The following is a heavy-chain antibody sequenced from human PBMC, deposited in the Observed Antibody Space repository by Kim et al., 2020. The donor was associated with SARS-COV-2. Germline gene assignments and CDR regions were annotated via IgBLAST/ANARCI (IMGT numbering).Heavy chain of an antibody. V-gene: IGHV3-23*01. CDR1: GFTFSSYA. D-gene: IGHD4-17*01. CDR2: ISGSGSST. Sequence: GGSLRLSCAASGFTFSSYAMSWVRQAPGKGLEWVSAISGSGSSTYYADSVKGRFTISRDNSKNTLYLQMNSLRAEDTALYYCAKDWTYGGNSVFDYWGQGALVTVSS. J-gene: IGHJ4*02. CDR3: AKDWTYGGNSVFDY.